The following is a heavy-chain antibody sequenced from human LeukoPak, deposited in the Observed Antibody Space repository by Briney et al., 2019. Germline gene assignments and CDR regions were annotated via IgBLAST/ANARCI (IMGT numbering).Heavy chain of an antibody. CDR3: ARGRITMVRGVRTFDY. V-gene: IGHV4-34*01. J-gene: IGHJ4*02. Sequence: PSETLSLTCAVYGGSFSGYYWSWIRQPPGKGLEWIGEINHSGSTNYNPSLKSRVTIPVDTSKNQFSLKLSSVTAADTAVYYCARGRITMVRGVRTFDYWGQGTLVTVSS. CDR1: GGSFSGYY. CDR2: INHSGST. D-gene: IGHD3-10*01.